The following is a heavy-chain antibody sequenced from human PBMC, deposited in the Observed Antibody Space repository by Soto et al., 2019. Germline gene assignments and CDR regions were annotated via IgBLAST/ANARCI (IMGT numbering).Heavy chain of an antibody. J-gene: IGHJ3*02. V-gene: IGHV1-58*01. CDR1: WFTFTSSS. Sequence: SVKVSCKASWFTFTSSSFQLFLQSRGQRLEWIGWIVVCSGNTNYAQKFQERVTITRDMSTSTAYMELSSMRSEDTAFYYCAADSTPHTPNSSDAFDTWGKGKMVIVSS. D-gene: IGHD2-15*01. CDR3: AADSTPHTPNSSDAFDT. CDR2: IVVCSGNT.